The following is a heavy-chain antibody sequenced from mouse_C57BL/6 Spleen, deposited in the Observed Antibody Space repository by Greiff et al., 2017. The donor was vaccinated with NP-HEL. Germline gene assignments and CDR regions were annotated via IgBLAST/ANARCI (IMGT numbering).Heavy chain of an antibody. D-gene: IGHD3-3*01. CDR1: GFTFSSYA. V-gene: IGHV5-4*01. J-gene: IGHJ3*01. Sequence: EVMLVESGGGLVKPGGSLKLSCAASGFTFSSYAMSWVRQTPEKRLEWVATISDGGSYTYYPDNVKGRFTISRDNAKNNLYLQMSHLKSEDTAMYYCAREGPPGVAYWGQGTLVTVSA. CDR3: AREGPPGVAY. CDR2: ISDGGSYT.